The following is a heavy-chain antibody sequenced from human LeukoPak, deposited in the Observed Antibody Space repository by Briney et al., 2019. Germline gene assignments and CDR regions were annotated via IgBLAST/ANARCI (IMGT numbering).Heavy chain of an antibody. CDR3: ARENWGSGDY. CDR1: GYSFTSYW. Sequence: GESLKISCKGSGYSFTSYWIGWVRQMPGKGLEWMGIIYPGDSNIKYSPSFEGQVTISTDESINTVYLQWSSLKASDTAIYYGARENWGSGDYWGQGTLVTVSS. J-gene: IGHJ4*02. V-gene: IGHV5-51*01. D-gene: IGHD7-27*01. CDR2: IYPGDSNI.